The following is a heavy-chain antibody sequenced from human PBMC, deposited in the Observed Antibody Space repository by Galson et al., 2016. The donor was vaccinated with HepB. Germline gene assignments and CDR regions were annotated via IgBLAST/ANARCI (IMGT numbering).Heavy chain of an antibody. CDR2: FFYGRST. V-gene: IGHV4-39*01. CDR3: ARLGHAAAADY. Sequence: LSLTCTVSGSSIESSNYYWGWIRQPPGKGLEWIGNFFYGRSTYYNLSLKSRVTISVDTSRNQFSLKVTSVTAADTAVYYCARLGHAAAADYWGQGTLVTVSS. D-gene: IGHD6-13*01. J-gene: IGHJ4*02. CDR1: GSSIESSNYY.